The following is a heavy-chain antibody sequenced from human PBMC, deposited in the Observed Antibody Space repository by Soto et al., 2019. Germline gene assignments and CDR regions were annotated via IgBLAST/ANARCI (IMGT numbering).Heavy chain of an antibody. CDR2: INPSGGYT. CDR3: VRDRSMAATDY. CDR1: GYTFSNYF. D-gene: IGHD6-25*01. V-gene: IGHV1-46*03. J-gene: IGHJ4*02. Sequence: QVQLVQSGAEVKKPGASMKVSCKASGYTFSNYFMHWVRQAPGQGLEWMGMINPSGGYTSYAQKVQSRVTMTRDMSTSTVYLELSSLRSEDTAVYSCVRDRSMAATDYWGQGTLVTVSP.